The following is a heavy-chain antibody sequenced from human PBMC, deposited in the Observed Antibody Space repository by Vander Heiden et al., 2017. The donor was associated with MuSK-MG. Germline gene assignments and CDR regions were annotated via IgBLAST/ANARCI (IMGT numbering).Heavy chain of an antibody. CDR3: ASGGYCTGGVCYTDAVFDY. CDR2: ISSSGSTI. Sequence: EVQLVESGGGLVQPGGSLRLSCAASGFTFSSYEMNWVRQAPGKGLEWVSYISSSGSTIYYADSVKGRFTISRDNAKNSLYLQMNSLRAEDTAVYYCASGGYCTGGVCYTDAVFDYWCQGTLVTVSS. V-gene: IGHV3-48*03. D-gene: IGHD2-8*02. CDR1: GFTFSSYE. J-gene: IGHJ4*02.